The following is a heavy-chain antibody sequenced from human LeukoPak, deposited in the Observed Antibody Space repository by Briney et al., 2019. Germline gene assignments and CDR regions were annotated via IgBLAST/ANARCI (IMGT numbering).Heavy chain of an antibody. Sequence: PSETLSLTCTVSGGSISSYYWSWIRQPPGKGLEWIGYIYYSGSTNYNPSLNSRVTISVDTSKNQFSLKLSSVTAADTAVYYYARELQAGYSSGWYPADWGQGTLVTVSS. V-gene: IGHV4-59*01. CDR2: IYYSGST. CDR1: GGSISSYY. CDR3: ARELQAGYSSGWYPAD. D-gene: IGHD6-19*01. J-gene: IGHJ4*02.